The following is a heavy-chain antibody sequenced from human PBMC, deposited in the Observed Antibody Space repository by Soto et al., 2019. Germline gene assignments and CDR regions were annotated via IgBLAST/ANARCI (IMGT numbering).Heavy chain of an antibody. CDR2: ISTDSNYI. CDR1: GFTFSSYS. CDR3: VRDRPPVHTYYGMDV. V-gene: IGHV3-21*01. D-gene: IGHD2-21*01. Sequence: EEQLVESGGGLVKPGGSLRLSCAASGFTFSSYSMSWVRQAPGKGLEWVAIISTDSNYIFQSESVKGRFTISRDNATTSVYLQMESLRAEDTAGYSSVRDRPPVHTYYGMDVWGPGTTVSVSS. J-gene: IGHJ6*02.